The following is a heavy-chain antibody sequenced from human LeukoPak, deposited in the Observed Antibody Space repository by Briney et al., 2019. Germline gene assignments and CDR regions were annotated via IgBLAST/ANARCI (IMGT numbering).Heavy chain of an antibody. V-gene: IGHV3-30*03. D-gene: IGHD6-13*01. CDR3: AAGYSSSWYDY. Sequence: GSLRLSCAASGFTFSSYGMHWVRQAPGKGLEWVAVISYDGSNKYYADSVKGRFTISRDNSKNTLYLQMNSLRAEDTAVYYCAAGYSSSWYDYWGQGTLVTVSS. J-gene: IGHJ4*02. CDR2: ISYDGSNK. CDR1: GFTFSSYG.